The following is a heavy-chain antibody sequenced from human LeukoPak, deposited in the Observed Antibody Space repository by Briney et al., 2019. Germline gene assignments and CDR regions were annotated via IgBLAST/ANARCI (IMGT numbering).Heavy chain of an antibody. CDR1: GFTFSGSA. CDR2: IRSKANSYAT. Sequence: PGGSLRLSCAASGFTFSGSAMHWVRQASGKGLEWVGRIRSKANSYATAYAASVKGRFTVSRDDSKNSLYLQMKSLKTEDTAVYYCARGPDYYGSGSYLFDYWGQGTLVTVSS. D-gene: IGHD3-10*01. V-gene: IGHV3-73*01. CDR3: ARGPDYYGSGSYLFDY. J-gene: IGHJ4*02.